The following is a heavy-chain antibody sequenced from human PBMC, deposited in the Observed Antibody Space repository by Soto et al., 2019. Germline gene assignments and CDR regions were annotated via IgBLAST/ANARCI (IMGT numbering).Heavy chain of an antibody. V-gene: IGHV3-15*07. CDR3: TTGTLIAVAGTAY. D-gene: IGHD6-19*01. J-gene: IGHJ4*02. CDR1: GFTFSNAW. Sequence: PGGSLRLSCAASGFTFSNAWMNWVRQAPGKGLEWVGRIKSKTDGGTTDYAAPVKGRFTISRDDSKNTLYLQMNSLKTEDTAVYYCTTGTLIAVAGTAYWGQGTLVTAPQ. CDR2: IKSKTDGGTT.